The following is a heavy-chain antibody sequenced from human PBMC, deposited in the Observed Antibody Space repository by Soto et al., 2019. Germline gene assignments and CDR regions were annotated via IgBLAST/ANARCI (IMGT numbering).Heavy chain of an antibody. CDR2: INSDGSSL. D-gene: IGHD3-16*01. V-gene: IGHV3-74*01. Sequence: EVQLVESGGGFVQPGGSLRLSCAASGFTFSSYWVHWVRQAPGKGLVWVSAINSDGSSLRYADSVKGRFTISRDNAKNTAFLQMSSLRVQDMAVYYCVRGDYVWGRSGPRYWGQGTLVTVSS. CDR1: GFTFSSYW. J-gene: IGHJ4*02. CDR3: VRGDYVWGRSGPRY.